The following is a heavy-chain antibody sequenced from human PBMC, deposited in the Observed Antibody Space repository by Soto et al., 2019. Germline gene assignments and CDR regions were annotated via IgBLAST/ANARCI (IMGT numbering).Heavy chain of an antibody. CDR3: ARESLPKIAAAGRRVWYFDL. CDR2: ISSSSSTI. J-gene: IGHJ2*01. Sequence: GGSLRLSCAASGFTFSSYSMNWVRQAPGKGLEWVSYISSSSSTIYYADSVKGRFTISRDNAKNSLYLQMNSLRAEDTAVYYCARESLPKIAAAGRRVWYFDLWGRGTLVTVSS. CDR1: GFTFSSYS. D-gene: IGHD6-13*01. V-gene: IGHV3-48*01.